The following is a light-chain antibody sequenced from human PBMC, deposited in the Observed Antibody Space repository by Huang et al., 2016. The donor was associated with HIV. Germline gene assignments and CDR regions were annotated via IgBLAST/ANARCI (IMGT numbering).Light chain of an antibody. CDR1: PTISSN. CDR2: GAS. CDR3: QQYNDWLSLT. J-gene: IGKJ4*01. Sequence: EIVMTQSPATLSVSPGERATLSCRASPTISSNLAWYQQKPGQAPRLLIYGASTRATGVPVRFSGSGSGTEFTLTISSLQFEDSAVYYCQQYNDWLSLTFGGGTKVGIK. V-gene: IGKV3-15*01.